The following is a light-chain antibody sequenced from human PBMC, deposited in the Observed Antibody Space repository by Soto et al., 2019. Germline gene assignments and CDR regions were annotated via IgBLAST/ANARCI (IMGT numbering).Light chain of an antibody. CDR3: KQYGISTLS. J-gene: IGKJ4*01. CDR2: GAS. V-gene: IGKV3-20*01. CDR1: QSVNSNH. Sequence: EIVLTQSPGTLSLSPGERVTLSCRASQSVNSNHLAWYQQKPGQAHKLLIYGASHMAIGIPDRFSARGSGTDFTLSISRLEPEDFAVYYCKQYGISTLSFGGGTKVEIK.